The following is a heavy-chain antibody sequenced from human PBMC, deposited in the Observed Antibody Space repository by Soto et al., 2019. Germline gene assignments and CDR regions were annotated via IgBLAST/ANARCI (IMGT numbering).Heavy chain of an antibody. CDR1: GGSISSSSYY. CDR3: ATILTGSTRRVGAFDR. Sequence: QLQLQESGPGLVKPSETLSLTCTVSGGSISSSSYYWGWIRQPPGKGLEWIGSIYYSGSTYYNPSLKSRVTISVDPSKNQFSLNVSSMTAADTAVYYCATILTGSTRRVGAFDRWGQGTMVTVSS. J-gene: IGHJ3*02. D-gene: IGHD1-7*01. V-gene: IGHV4-39*01. CDR2: IYYSGST.